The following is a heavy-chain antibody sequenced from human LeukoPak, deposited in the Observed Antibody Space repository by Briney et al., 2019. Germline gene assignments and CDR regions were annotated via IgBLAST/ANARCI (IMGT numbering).Heavy chain of an antibody. Sequence: GGSLRLSCAASGFTFSSYGMHWVRQAPGKGLEWVAFIRYDGNNKYSADSVKGRFTISRDNSKNTLYLQMNSLRAEDTAVYYCAKEIWPTVTTPGWTYFDYWGQGALVTVSS. J-gene: IGHJ4*02. V-gene: IGHV3-30*02. CDR2: IRYDGNNK. CDR3: AKEIWPTVTTPGWTYFDY. CDR1: GFTFSSYG. D-gene: IGHD4-17*01.